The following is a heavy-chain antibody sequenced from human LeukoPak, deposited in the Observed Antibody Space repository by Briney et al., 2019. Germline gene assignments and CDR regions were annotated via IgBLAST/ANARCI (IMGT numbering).Heavy chain of an antibody. CDR2: INHSGST. Sequence: PSETLSLTCAVYGGSFIGYDWSGIGQPPGKGLEWIGEINHSGSTNYNPSLKRRVTISVDTSKNQFSLKLRSVTAAETAVYYCARTYYYDSSGYRRHLRAFDYWGQGTLGTASS. V-gene: IGHV4-34*01. CDR3: ARTYYYDSSGYRRHLRAFDY. D-gene: IGHD3-22*01. J-gene: IGHJ4*02. CDR1: GGSFIGYD.